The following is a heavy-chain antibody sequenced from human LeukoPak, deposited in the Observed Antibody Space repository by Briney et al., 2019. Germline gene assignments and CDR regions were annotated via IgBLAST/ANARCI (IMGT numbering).Heavy chain of an antibody. CDR1: GYTFTGYY. D-gene: IGHD5-24*01. V-gene: IGHV1-2*06. CDR3: ARGQMATPFDP. CDR2: INPNSGGT. J-gene: IGHJ5*02. Sequence: EASVKVSCKASGYTFTGYYMHWVRQAPGQGLEWMGRINPNSGGTNYAQKFQGGVTMTRDTSISTAYMERSRLRSDDTAVYYCARGQMATPFDPWGQGTLVTVSS.